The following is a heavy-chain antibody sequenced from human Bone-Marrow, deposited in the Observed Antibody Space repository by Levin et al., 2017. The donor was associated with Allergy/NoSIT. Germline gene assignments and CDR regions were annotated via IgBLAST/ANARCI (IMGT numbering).Heavy chain of an antibody. CDR1: GFTFSSYA. J-gene: IGHJ3*02. CDR2: ISYDGSNK. V-gene: IGHV3-30-3*01. D-gene: IGHD2-2*01. CDR3: ARDQYQLLLRRAFDI. Sequence: GGSLRLSCAASGFTFSSYAMHWVRQAPGKGLEWVAVISYDGSNKYYADSVKGRFTISRDNSKNTLYLQMNSLRAEDTAVYYCARDQYQLLLRRAFDIWGQGTMVTVSS.